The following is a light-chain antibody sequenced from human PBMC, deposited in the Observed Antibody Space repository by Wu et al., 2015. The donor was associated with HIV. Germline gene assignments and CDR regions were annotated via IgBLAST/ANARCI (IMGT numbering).Light chain of an antibody. Sequence: EILLTQSPATLSVSPGERVTLSCRASENIRSNLVWYQQKPGQPPRLLIYGASSRATDFPARFSGSGSGTQFTLTINNIQSEDFATYFCQQTNSFPRTFGQGTKLQIK. CDR3: QQTNSFPRT. J-gene: IGKJ2*01. CDR1: ENIRSN. CDR2: GAS. V-gene: IGKV3-15*01.